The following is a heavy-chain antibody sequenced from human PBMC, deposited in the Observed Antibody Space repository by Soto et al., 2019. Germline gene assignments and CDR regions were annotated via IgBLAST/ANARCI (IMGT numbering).Heavy chain of an antibody. Sequence: QVQLQESGPGLVKPSETLSLTCTVSGGSISSYYWSWIRQPPGKGLEWIGYIYYSGSTNYNPSLKSRVTISVDTSKNQFSLKLSSVTAADTAVYYCARDPRDFYCSGGSCSYYYYGMDVWGQGTTVTVSS. V-gene: IGHV4-59*01. CDR1: GGSISSYY. CDR2: IYYSGST. J-gene: IGHJ6*02. CDR3: ARDPRDFYCSGGSCSYYYYGMDV. D-gene: IGHD2-15*01.